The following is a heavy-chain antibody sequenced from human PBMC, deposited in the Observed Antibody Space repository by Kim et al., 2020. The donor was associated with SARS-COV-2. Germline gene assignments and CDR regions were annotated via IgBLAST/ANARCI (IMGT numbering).Heavy chain of an antibody. D-gene: IGHD4-17*01. J-gene: IGHJ4*02. CDR2: IYYSGSS. V-gene: IGHV4-59*01. CDR3: ASVGGYGDNAAFDY. Sequence: SETLSLTCTVSGGSINNNILTWIRQPPGKGLEWIGYIYYSGSSNYSPTLMNRMTISVDTSKNQFSLRLTSVTAADTAVYYCASVGGYGDNAAFDYWGQGTLVTVAS. CDR1: GGSINNNI.